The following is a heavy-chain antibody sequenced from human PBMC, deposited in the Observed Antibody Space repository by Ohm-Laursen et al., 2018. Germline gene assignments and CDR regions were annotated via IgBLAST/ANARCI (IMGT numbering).Heavy chain of an antibody. J-gene: IGHJ6*02. CDR1: GFSFSTYS. Sequence: SLRLSCTASGFSFSTYSMNWVRQAPGKGLEWVSHVSGSGYTKYYGDSVKGRFTISRGNAENSLYLQMNSLRADDTAVYYCAREQFDYNVPLPRGGMDVWGQGTTVTVSS. CDR3: AREQFDYNVPLPRGGMDV. CDR2: VSGSGYTK. V-gene: IGHV3-48*01. D-gene: IGHD4/OR15-4a*01.